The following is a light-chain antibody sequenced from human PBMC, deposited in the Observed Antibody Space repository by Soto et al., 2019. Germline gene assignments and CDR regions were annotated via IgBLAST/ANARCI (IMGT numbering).Light chain of an antibody. Sequence: QSALTQPASLSGSPGQSITISCTGTISDIGAYDLVSWYQQHPGKAPQLMFSEVNNRPSGIPHRFSASKSGNTASLTISGLQDEDEADYFCFSFTTNSTHVFGGGTKLTVL. CDR3: FSFTTNSTHV. CDR1: ISDIGAYDL. CDR2: EVN. J-gene: IGLJ1*01. V-gene: IGLV2-14*01.